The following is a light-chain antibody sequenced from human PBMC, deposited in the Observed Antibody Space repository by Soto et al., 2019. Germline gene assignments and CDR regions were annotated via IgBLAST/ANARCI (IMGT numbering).Light chain of an antibody. V-gene: IGKV1-5*01. J-gene: IGKJ1*01. CDR1: QSINRW. CDR3: QQYNSWWT. CDR2: YAS. Sequence: DIQMTQSPSSLSASVGDRVTITCRTIQSINRWLAWYQQRPGKAPRLLIYYASTLESGVPSRFSGSESGTEFTLTISGLQPDDFATYYCQQYNSWWTFGQGTKVDI.